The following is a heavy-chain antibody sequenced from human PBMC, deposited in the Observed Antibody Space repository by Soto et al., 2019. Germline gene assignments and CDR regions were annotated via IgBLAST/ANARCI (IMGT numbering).Heavy chain of an antibody. V-gene: IGHV4-59*01. CDR1: GASISSDY. Sequence: SGTLSLTCTVSGASISSDYLTWIRQPPGKGLEWIGYIHYSGSTNYNPSPKSRGTISVDTTKNQFSLKLSSVTAADTAVYYCARVFCTNNRDFYDMDVWGQRTTVTVSS. CDR2: IHYSGST. J-gene: IGHJ6*02. D-gene: IGHD2-8*01. CDR3: ARVFCTNNRDFYDMDV.